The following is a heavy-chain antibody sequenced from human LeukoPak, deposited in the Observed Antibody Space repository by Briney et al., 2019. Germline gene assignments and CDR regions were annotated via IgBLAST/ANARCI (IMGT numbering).Heavy chain of an antibody. J-gene: IGHJ4*02. CDR2: ISSSDNTI. Sequence: GGPLRLSCAASGFTFSDYYMSWIRQAPGKGLEWVSSISSSDNTIYYTDSVKGRFTISRDDAKNSLYVQMNSLRDEDTAVYYCARVSYSGWNLEYWGQGTLVTVSS. CDR3: ARVSYSGWNLEY. CDR1: GFTFSDYY. D-gene: IGHD5-12*01. V-gene: IGHV3-11*04.